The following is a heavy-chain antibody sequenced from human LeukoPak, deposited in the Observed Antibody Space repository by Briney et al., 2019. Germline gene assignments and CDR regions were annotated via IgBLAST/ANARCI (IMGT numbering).Heavy chain of an antibody. Sequence: GGSLRLSCAASGFTFSSYAMSWVRQAPGKGLEWVSAISGSGGSTYYADSVKGRFTISRDNSKNTLYLQMNSLRAEDTAVYYCAKAQITIFGVATALTYWGQGTLVTVSS. V-gene: IGHV3-23*01. CDR2: ISGSGGST. J-gene: IGHJ4*02. CDR1: GFTFSSYA. D-gene: IGHD3-3*01. CDR3: AKAQITIFGVATALTY.